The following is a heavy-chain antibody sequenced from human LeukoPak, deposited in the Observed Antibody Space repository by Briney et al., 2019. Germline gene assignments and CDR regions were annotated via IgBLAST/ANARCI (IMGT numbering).Heavy chain of an antibody. Sequence: PGGSLRLSCAASGFTFSGYEMNWVRQPPGKGLEWIGEINHSGSTNYNPSLKSRVTISVDTSKNQFSLKLSSVTAADTAVYYCARDGGQLDYWGQGTLVTVSS. D-gene: IGHD6-13*01. CDR1: GFTFSGYE. CDR2: INHSGST. J-gene: IGHJ4*02. CDR3: ARDGGQLDY. V-gene: IGHV4-34*01.